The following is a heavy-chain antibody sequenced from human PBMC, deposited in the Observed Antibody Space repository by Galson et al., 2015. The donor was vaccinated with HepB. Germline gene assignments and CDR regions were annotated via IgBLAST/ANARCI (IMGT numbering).Heavy chain of an antibody. D-gene: IGHD6-13*01. CDR1: GFTVSSIH. CDR2: IYSGGDA. J-gene: IGHJ6*03. Sequence: SLRLSCAASGFTVSSIHMSWVRQTPGKGLVWVSVIYSGGDAYYADSVKGRFTISRDISKNTLYLQMNSLRAEDTAVYYCARPTPIAASGTPYFYYMDVWGKGTTFTVSS. V-gene: IGHV3-53*01. CDR3: ARPTPIAASGTPYFYYMDV.